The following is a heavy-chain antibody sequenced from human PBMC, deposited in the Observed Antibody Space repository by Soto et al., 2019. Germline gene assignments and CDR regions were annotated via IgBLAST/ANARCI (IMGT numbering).Heavy chain of an antibody. CDR2: IIPIFGTA. J-gene: IGHJ6*02. D-gene: IGHD1-7*01. CDR3: AGSPPGTTKDYYYYGMDV. Sequence: SVKVSCAACVGSFSSYASSSVRQAPGQGLEWMGGIIPIFGTANYAQKFQGRVTITADESTSTAYMELSSLRSEDTAVYYCAGSPPGTTKDYYYYGMDVWGQGTTVTVSS. CDR1: VGSFSSYA. V-gene: IGHV1-69*13.